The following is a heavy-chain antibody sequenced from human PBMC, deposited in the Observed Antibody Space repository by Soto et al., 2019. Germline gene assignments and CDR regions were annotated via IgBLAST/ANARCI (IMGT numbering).Heavy chain of an antibody. CDR2: ISYDGNHK. J-gene: IGHJ4*02. D-gene: IGHD6-13*01. CDR3: ATLVGPYSSSHQY. Sequence: QVQLVESGGGVVQPERSLRLSCAASGFTFSTFGMHWVRQAPGKGLEWVAVISYDGNHKYYGDSVKGRFTISRDNSKNTLYLQMNSLKTEDTAMYYCATLVGPYSSSHQYWGQGTLVTVSS. CDR1: GFTFSTFG. V-gene: IGHV3-30*03.